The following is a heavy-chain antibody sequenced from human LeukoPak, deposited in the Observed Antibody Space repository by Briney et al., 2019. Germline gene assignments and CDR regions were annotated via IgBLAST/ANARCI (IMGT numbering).Heavy chain of an antibody. D-gene: IGHD4-17*01. Sequence: GGSLRLSCAVSGFTFSSYAMSWVRQAPGKGLEWVSAISGSGGSTYYADSVKGRFTISRDNSKNTLYLQMNSLRAEDTAVYYCAKASYGDYVIGSSGFDYWGQGTLVTVSS. CDR2: ISGSGGST. CDR3: AKASYGDYVIGSSGFDY. V-gene: IGHV3-23*01. CDR1: GFTFSSYA. J-gene: IGHJ4*02.